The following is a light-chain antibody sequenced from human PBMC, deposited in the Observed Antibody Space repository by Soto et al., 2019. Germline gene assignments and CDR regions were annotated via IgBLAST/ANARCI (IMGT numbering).Light chain of an antibody. CDR2: GAS. CDR1: QSVSSGH. V-gene: IGKV3-20*01. Sequence: DIVLTQSPGTLSLSPGERASLSCRASQSVSSGHLAWYQQKPGQAPRLLIYGASSRATGIPDRFSGSGSGTDFTLTISRLEPEDYAVYYCEQYDKSITFGGGTKVDIK. J-gene: IGKJ4*01. CDR3: EQYDKSIT.